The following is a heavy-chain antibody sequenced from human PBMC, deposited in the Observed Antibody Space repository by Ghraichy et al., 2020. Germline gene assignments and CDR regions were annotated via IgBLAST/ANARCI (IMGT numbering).Heavy chain of an antibody. CDR3: ARLTYYDVLAGYSYFDY. Sequence: GTLSLTCAVSGASISSSQWWGWVRQSPGKGLEWIGEVHHGGSSNYNPSLKRRVTMSIDRSNNQFSLKVTSVTAADTAMYYCARLTYYDVLAGYSYFDYWAQGTLVTVSS. CDR1: GASISSSQW. CDR2: VHHGGSS. V-gene: IGHV4-4*02. D-gene: IGHD3-9*01. J-gene: IGHJ4*02.